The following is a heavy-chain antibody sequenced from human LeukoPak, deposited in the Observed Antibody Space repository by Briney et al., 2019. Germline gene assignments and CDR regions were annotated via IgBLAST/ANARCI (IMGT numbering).Heavy chain of an antibody. CDR1: GGSISGYY. CDR2: IYYSGDT. CDR3: ARLFHWFDP. J-gene: IGHJ5*02. D-gene: IGHD3-10*02. Sequence: SETLSLTCTVSGGSISGYYWNWVRQPPGKGLEWIGYIYYSGDTNYNPSLKSRVTISVDTSKNQFSLKLSSVTAADTGLYYCARLFHWFDPWGQGTLVTVSS. V-gene: IGHV4-59*01.